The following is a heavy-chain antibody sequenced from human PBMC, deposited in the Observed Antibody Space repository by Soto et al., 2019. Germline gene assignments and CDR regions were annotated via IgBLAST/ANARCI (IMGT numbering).Heavy chain of an antibody. Sequence: GGSLRLSCTASGFTFGDYAMSWFRQAPGKGLEWVGFIRSKAYGGTTEYAASVKGRFTISRDDSKSIAYLQMNSLKTEDTAVYYCTRHYDFWSGYLLEGRVGYMDVWGKGTTVTVSS. CDR2: IRSKAYGGTT. CDR3: TRHYDFWSGYLLEGRVGYMDV. CDR1: GFTFGDYA. V-gene: IGHV3-49*03. D-gene: IGHD3-3*01. J-gene: IGHJ6*03.